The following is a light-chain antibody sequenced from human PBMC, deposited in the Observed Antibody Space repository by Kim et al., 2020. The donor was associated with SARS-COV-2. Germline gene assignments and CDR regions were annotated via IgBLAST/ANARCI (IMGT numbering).Light chain of an antibody. J-gene: IGKJ2*01. Sequence: PSSISCRSSRSLLDSDGTTYRNWVQQRPGQSPRRLNYYVPNRGYGVPDKFRGSWSGPDLTLKISSVEAEHVGVYDCMQGTHWPPFTFVQATKLGI. V-gene: IGKV2-30*01. CDR2: YVP. CDR3: MQGTHWPPFT. CDR1: RSLLDSDGTTY.